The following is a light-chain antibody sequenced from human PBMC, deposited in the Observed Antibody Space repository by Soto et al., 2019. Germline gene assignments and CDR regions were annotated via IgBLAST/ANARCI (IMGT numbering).Light chain of an antibody. J-gene: IGLJ7*01. Sequence: SYELTQPPSVSVAPGKTASITCGGNNIGSKSVHWYQQKPGQAPVLVIYYDSDRPSGIPERFSGSNSGNTATLTISRVEGGDEADYYCQVWDSSSDHPHAVFGGGTQLTVL. V-gene: IGLV3-21*04. CDR2: YDS. CDR3: QVWDSSSDHPHAV. CDR1: NIGSKS.